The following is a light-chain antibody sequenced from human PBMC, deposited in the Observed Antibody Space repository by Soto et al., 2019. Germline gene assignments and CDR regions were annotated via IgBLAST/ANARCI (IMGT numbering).Light chain of an antibody. Sequence: EIVLTQSPATLSVSPVERATLSGMASQSVSSNLAWYQQKPGQAPRLLIYGASSRATGIPDRFSGSGSGTDFTLTISRLEPEDFAVYYCQQYGSSPTCGEGRRLEIK. J-gene: IGKJ5*01. CDR1: QSVSSN. CDR3: QQYGSSPT. CDR2: GAS. V-gene: IGKV3-20*01.